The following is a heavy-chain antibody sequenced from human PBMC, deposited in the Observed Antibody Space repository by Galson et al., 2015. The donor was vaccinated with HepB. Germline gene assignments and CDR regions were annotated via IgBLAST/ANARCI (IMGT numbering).Heavy chain of an antibody. Sequence: SLRLSCAASGFTFSSYSMNWVRQAPGKGLEWVSYISSSSTIYYADSVKGRFTISRDNAKNSLYLQMNSLRDEDTAVYYCARDKYDILTGYYRAKKSYYYYYGMDVWGQGTTVTVSS. D-gene: IGHD3-9*01. CDR2: ISSSSTI. CDR1: GFTFSSYS. V-gene: IGHV3-48*02. CDR3: ARDKYDILTGYYRAKKSYYYYYGMDV. J-gene: IGHJ6*02.